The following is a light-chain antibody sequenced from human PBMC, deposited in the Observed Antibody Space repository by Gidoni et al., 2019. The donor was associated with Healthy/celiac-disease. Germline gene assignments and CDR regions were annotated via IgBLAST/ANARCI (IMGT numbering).Light chain of an antibody. CDR3: MQALKTPPT. CDR2: LGY. Sequence: DIVMTQSPLSLPVTPGEPASISCRSSQSLLHSNGYNYLDWYLQKPGQSPQLLIYLGYNRASGVPDRFSGSGSGTDFTLKISRVEAEDVGVYYCMQALKTPPTFGQGTKVEIK. J-gene: IGKJ1*01. V-gene: IGKV2-28*01. CDR1: QSLLHSNGYNY.